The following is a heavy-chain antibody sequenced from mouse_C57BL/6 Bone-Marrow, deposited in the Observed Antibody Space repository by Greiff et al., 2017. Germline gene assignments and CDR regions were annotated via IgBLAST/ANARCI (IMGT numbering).Heavy chain of an antibody. V-gene: IGHV5-12*01. CDR1: GFTFSDYY. CDR2: ISNGGGST. J-gene: IGHJ4*01. Sequence: EVKLVESGGGLVQPGGSLKLSCAASGFTFSDYYMYWVRQTPEKRLEWVAYISNGGGSTYYPDTVKGRFTISRDNAKNTLYLQMSRLKSEDTAMYYCARHPYSNCAMDYWGQGTSVTVSS. D-gene: IGHD2-5*01. CDR3: ARHPYSNCAMDY.